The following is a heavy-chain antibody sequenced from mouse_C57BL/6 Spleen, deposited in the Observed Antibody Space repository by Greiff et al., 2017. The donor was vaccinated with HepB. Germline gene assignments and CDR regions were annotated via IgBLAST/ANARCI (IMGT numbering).Heavy chain of an antibody. CDR1: GYTFTSYW. J-gene: IGHJ2*01. CDR3: ARSLYYGSSFDY. D-gene: IGHD1-1*01. CDR2: IDPSDNYT. Sequence: QVQLQQPGAELVMPGASVKLSCKASGYTFTSYWMHWVKQRPGQGLEWIGEIDPSDNYTNYNQKFKGKSTLTVDKSSSTAYMQLSSLTSEDSAVYYCARSLYYGSSFDYWGQGTTLTVSS. V-gene: IGHV1-69*01.